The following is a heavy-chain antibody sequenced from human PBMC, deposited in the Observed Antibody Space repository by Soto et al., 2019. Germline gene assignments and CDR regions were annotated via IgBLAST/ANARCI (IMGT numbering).Heavy chain of an antibody. V-gene: IGHV3-48*01. Sequence: GGSLRLSCAASGFTLSSYSMNWVRQAPGKGLEWVSYISSSSSTIYYADSVKGRFTISRDNAKNSLYLQMNSLRAEDTAVYYSARDQTGTTMPFDYWGQGTLVTVSS. CDR3: ARDQTGTTMPFDY. D-gene: IGHD1-7*01. J-gene: IGHJ4*02. CDR2: ISSSSSTI. CDR1: GFTLSSYS.